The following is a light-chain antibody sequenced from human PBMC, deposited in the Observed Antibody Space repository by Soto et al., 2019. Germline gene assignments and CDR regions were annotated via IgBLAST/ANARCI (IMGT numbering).Light chain of an antibody. CDR2: GAS. CDR3: HHYGTSHFT. CDR1: QSVSNNY. J-gene: IGKJ3*01. Sequence: EIVLTQSPGTLSLSPGERATLSCRASQSVSNNYLAWYQQKPGQAPRLLIYGASNRATGIPDRFSGSGSGTDFTLTISRLEPEDFAVYYCHHYGTSHFTFGPGTKVDI. V-gene: IGKV3-20*01.